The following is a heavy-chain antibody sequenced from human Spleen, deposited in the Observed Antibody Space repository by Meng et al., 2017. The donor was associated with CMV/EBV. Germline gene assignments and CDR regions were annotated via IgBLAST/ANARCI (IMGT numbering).Heavy chain of an antibody. CDR3: AKDESGGSFYYYGMDV. CDR1: GFNLDDYA. Sequence: SLKISCAASGFNLDDYAMHWVRQAPGKGLEWVSGISWNSGSIGYADSVKGRFTISRDNAKNSLYLQMNSLRAEDTALYYCAKDESGGSFYYYGMDVWGQGTTVTVSS. D-gene: IGHD2-15*01. V-gene: IGHV3-9*01. J-gene: IGHJ6*02. CDR2: ISWNSGSI.